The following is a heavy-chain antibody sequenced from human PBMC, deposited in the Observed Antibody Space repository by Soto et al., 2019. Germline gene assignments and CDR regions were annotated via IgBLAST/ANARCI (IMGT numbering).Heavy chain of an antibody. CDR1: GYSFTSYW. D-gene: IGHD6-19*01. CDR3: ARPFDTSGWYDH. J-gene: IGHJ5*02. CDR2: IYPGDSDT. V-gene: IGHV5-51*01. Sequence: GESLKISCKGSGYSFTSYWIAWVRQMPGKGLECMGIIYPGDSDTRYSPSFEGQVTISADKSINTAYLQWSSLKASDSAMYYCARPFDTSGWYDHWGQGTPVTV.